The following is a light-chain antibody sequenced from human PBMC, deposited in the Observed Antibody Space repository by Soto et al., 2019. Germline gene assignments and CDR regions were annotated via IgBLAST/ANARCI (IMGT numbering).Light chain of an antibody. CDR3: SSYTNSIAM. J-gene: IGLJ3*02. V-gene: IGLV2-14*01. CDR1: RNDIGTYTY. CDR2: EVS. Sequence: QSGLTQPASVSGSPGQSITISCTGTRNDIGTYTYVSWYQHHPGKAPKLLIYEVSDRPSGVSNRFSGSKSGNTASLTISGLQAEDEADYYCSSYTNSIAMFGGGTKLTVL.